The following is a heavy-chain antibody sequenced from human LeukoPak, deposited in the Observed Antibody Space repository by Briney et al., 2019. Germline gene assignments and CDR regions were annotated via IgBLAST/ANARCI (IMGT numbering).Heavy chain of an antibody. CDR3: ARGAGNYYDSSGYYYVLGY. V-gene: IGHV5-51*01. CDR2: IYPGDSDT. J-gene: IGHJ4*02. Sequence: GESLKISCKGSGYSFTSYWIGWVRQMPGKGLEWKGIIYPGDSDTRYSPSFQGQVTISADKSISTAYLQWSSLKASDTAMYYCARGAGNYYDSSGYYYVLGYWGQGTLVTVSS. CDR1: GYSFTSYW. D-gene: IGHD3-22*01.